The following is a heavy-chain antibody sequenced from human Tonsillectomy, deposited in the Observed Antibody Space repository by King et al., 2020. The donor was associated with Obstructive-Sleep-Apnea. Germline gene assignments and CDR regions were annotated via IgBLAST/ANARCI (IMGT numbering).Heavy chain of an antibody. CDR3: ARDAKSSGWYSDYYYGMDV. D-gene: IGHD6-19*01. V-gene: IGHV4-59*01. CDR1: GGSISSYY. Sequence: VQLQESGPGLVKPSETLSLTCTVSGGSISSYYWSWIRQPPGKGLEWIGYIYYSGSTNYNPSLKSRVTISVDTSKNQFSLKLSSVTAADTAAYYCARDAKSSGWYSDYYYGMDVWGQGTTVTVSS. CDR2: IYYSGST. J-gene: IGHJ6*02.